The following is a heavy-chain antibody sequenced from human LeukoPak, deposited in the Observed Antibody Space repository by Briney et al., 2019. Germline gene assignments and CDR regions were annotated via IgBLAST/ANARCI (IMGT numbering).Heavy chain of an antibody. D-gene: IGHD6-19*01. CDR3: ARAVEGSGWYNLDY. J-gene: IGHJ4*02. V-gene: IGHV1-69*13. Sequence: ASVRVSCKASGGTFSSYAINWVRQAPGQGLEWMGGIIPIFGTANYAQKFQGRVTITADESTSTAYMELSSLRSEVTAVYYCARAVEGSGWYNLDYWGQGTLVTVSS. CDR1: GGTFSSYA. CDR2: IIPIFGTA.